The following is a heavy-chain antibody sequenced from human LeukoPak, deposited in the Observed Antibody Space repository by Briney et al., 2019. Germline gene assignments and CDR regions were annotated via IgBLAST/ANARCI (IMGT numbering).Heavy chain of an antibody. Sequence: GECLRISCKGSGYSFTSYWISWVRQMPGKGLEWMGRIDPSDSYTNDSPSFQGHVTISADKSIRTAYLQWSSLKASDTAMYYCARHISGYRGYAHNFVYWGQGTLVTVCS. V-gene: IGHV5-10-1*01. CDR3: ARHISGYRGYAHNFVY. D-gene: IGHD5-12*01. CDR2: IDPSDSYT. CDR1: GYSFTSYW. J-gene: IGHJ4*02.